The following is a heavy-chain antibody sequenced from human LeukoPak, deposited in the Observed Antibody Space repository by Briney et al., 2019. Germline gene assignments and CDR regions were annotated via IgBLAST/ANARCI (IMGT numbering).Heavy chain of an antibody. Sequence: SETLSLTCTVSGGSISSYYWSWIRQPAGKGLEWIGRIYTSGSTNYNPSLKSRVTMSVDTSKNQFSLKLSSVTAADTAVYYCARGGRDYYDSSGYYYNWFDYWGQGTLVTVSS. J-gene: IGHJ4*02. CDR3: ARGGRDYYDSSGYYYNWFDY. D-gene: IGHD3-22*01. CDR2: IYTSGST. V-gene: IGHV4-4*07. CDR1: GGSISSYY.